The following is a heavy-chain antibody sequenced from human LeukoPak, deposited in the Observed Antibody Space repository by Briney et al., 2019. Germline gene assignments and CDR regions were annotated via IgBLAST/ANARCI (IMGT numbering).Heavy chain of an antibody. D-gene: IGHD2-15*01. V-gene: IGHV4-59*08. CDR2: IYYSGST. CDR1: GGSTSSYY. Sequence: SETLSLTCTVSGGSTSSYYWSWIRQPPGKGLEWIGYIYYSGSTNYNPSLKSRVTISVDTSKNQFSLKLSSVTAADTAVYYCARQDMGYYFDYWCQGTLVTVSS. CDR3: ARQDMGYYFDY. J-gene: IGHJ4*02.